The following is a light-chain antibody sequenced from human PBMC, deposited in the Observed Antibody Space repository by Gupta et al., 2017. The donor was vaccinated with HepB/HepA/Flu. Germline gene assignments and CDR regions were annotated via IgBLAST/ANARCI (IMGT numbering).Light chain of an antibody. Sequence: DIVMTQSPDSLTMSLGERATINCKSSQSGLDSSNKRNYLAWYKQKPSQPPKLIIYLASTREAGVSDRFGGCGFGKYFSLTINSRQEEDVAGYYYQQHERYPLFTFGRGTKVDIK. CDR2: LAS. J-gene: IGKJ3*01. V-gene: IGKV4-1*01. CDR1: QSGLDSSNKRNY. CDR3: QQHERYPLFT.